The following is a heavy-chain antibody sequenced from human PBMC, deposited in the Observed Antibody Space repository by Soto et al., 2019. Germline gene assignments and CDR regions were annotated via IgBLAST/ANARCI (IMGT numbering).Heavy chain of an antibody. CDR1: GGSISSSSYY. D-gene: IGHD3-3*01. Sequence: QLQLQESGPGLVKPSETLSLTCTVSGGSISSSSYYWGWIRQPPGKGLEWIGSIYYSGSTYYNPSLTSRVTISVDTSKNQFSLKLSSVTAADTAVYYCARESVLRFLEWLPTNTYNWFDPWGQGTLVTVSS. J-gene: IGHJ5*02. CDR2: IYYSGST. CDR3: ARESVLRFLEWLPTNTYNWFDP. V-gene: IGHV4-39*02.